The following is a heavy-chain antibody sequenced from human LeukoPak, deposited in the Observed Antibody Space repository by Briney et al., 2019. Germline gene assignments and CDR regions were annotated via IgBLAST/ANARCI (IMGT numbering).Heavy chain of an antibody. CDR2: IYHSGST. D-gene: IGHD6-19*01. Sequence: PGGSLRLSCAASGFTFSSYAMSWIRQPPGKGLEWIGEIYHSGSTNYNPSLKSRVTISVDKSKNQFSLKLSSVTAADTAVYYCASSESKGWFDPWGQGTLVTVSS. J-gene: IGHJ5*02. CDR3: ASSESKGWFDP. V-gene: IGHV4-4*02. CDR1: GFTFSSYAM.